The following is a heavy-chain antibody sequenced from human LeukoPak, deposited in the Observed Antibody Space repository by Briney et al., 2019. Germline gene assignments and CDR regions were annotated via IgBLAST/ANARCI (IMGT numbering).Heavy chain of an antibody. J-gene: IGHJ4*02. CDR2: IHYSPGYT. D-gene: IGHD6-19*01. V-gene: IGHV3-23*01. CDR3: AKGYSAAWYDFDS. Sequence: PGGSLRLSCAASGFTFSSFALSWVRQAPGKGLAWVSHIHYSPGYTYYADSVRGRFTISRDNSKNTLFLEMNSLRAEDTAIYYCAKGYSAAWYDFDSWGQGTLVTVSS. CDR1: GFTFSSFA.